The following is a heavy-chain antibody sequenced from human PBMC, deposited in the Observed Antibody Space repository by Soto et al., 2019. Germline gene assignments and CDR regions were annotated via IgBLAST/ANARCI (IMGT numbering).Heavy chain of an antibody. D-gene: IGHD4-17*01. V-gene: IGHV4-39*01. CDR2: VYYSGTT. CDR3: ARHADYYGGHIYSFDY. CDR1: GASIITSGHF. Sequence: PSETLSLTCTVSGASIITSGHFWGWIRQTPGKGLEYIGSVYYSGTTYYKSSLKSRLTISVGTSKNQLCLQLSSVTAAVTTIYDCARHADYYGGHIYSFDYWGQGALVTVSS. J-gene: IGHJ4*02.